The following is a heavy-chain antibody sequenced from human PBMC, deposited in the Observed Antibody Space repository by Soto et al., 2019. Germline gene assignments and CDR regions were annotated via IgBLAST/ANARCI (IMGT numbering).Heavy chain of an antibody. D-gene: IGHD3-22*01. J-gene: IGHJ3*02. CDR1: GFTFSSYA. CDR2: ISGSGGST. Sequence: GGSLRLSCAASGFTFSSYAMSWARQAPGKGLEWVSAISGSGGSTYYADSVKGRFTISRDNSKNTLYLQMNSLRAEDTAVYYCAKQILYDSSGYYPDAFDIWGQGTMVTVSS. V-gene: IGHV3-23*01. CDR3: AKQILYDSSGYYPDAFDI.